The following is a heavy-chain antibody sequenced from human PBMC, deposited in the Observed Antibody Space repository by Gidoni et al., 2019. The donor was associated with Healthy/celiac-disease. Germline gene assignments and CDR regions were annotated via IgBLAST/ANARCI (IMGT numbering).Heavy chain of an antibody. Sequence: EVQLVESGGGLVKPGGSLRLSCAASGFTFSSYSMNWVRQAPGKGLEWVSSISSSSSYIYYADSVKGRFTISRDNAKNSLYLQMNSLRAEDTAVYYCASGLLAARRSDYWGQGTLVTVSS. J-gene: IGHJ4*02. CDR1: GFTFSSYS. CDR3: ASGLLAARRSDY. CDR2: ISSSSSYI. V-gene: IGHV3-21*01. D-gene: IGHD6-6*01.